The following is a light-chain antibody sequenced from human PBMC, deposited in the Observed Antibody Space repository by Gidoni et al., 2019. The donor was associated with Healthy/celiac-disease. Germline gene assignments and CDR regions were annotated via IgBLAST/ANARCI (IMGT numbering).Light chain of an antibody. Sequence: DIQMTQSPSTLSASVGDRVTITCRASQSISSWLAWYQQKPGKAPKLLIYKASSLESGVPSRFSGSGSGTEFTLTISSLQPDDFATYYCQQYNSPIFTFGPGPKWISN. CDR1: QSISSW. CDR3: QQYNSPIFT. CDR2: KAS. J-gene: IGKJ3*01. V-gene: IGKV1-5*03.